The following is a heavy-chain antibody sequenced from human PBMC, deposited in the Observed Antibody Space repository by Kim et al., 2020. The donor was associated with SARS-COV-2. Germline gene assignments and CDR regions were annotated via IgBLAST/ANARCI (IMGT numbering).Heavy chain of an antibody. V-gene: IGHV3-23*03. D-gene: IGHD4-17*01. Sequence: ADARKGRITISRDKTKNTRDLEMNSLSGEDTAVYYCAKLGTNDYGDLYFDYWGQGTLVTVSS. CDR3: AKLGTNDYGDLYFDY. J-gene: IGHJ4*02.